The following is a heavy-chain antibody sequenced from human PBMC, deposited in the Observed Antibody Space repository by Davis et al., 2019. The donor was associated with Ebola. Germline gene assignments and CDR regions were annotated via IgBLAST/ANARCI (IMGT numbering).Heavy chain of an antibody. CDR3: ARLGIAVAGTGDYYGMDV. V-gene: IGHV4-39*01. Sequence: MPSETLSLTCAVSGGSISSSNWWSWVRQPPGKGLEWIGSIYYSGSTYYNPSLKSRVTISVDTSKNQFSLKLSSVTAADTAVYYCARLGIAVAGTGDYYGMDVWGQGTTVTVSS. J-gene: IGHJ6*02. CDR1: GGSISSSNW. CDR2: IYYSGST. D-gene: IGHD6-19*01.